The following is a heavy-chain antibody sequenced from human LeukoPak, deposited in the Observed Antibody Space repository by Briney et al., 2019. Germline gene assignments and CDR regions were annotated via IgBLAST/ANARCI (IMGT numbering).Heavy chain of an antibody. CDR2: ISGSNSYI. D-gene: IGHD6-19*01. J-gene: IGHJ5*01. Sequence: GGSLRLSCEASGFTFKNAWMIWVRQAPGKGLEWVSSISGSNSYIYYADSMKGRFTISRDNAKNSLYLQMNSLRAEDTAVYYCAKEIMEQWLGNWFDSWGQGTLVTVSS. V-gene: IGHV3-21*04. CDR3: AKEIMEQWLGNWFDS. CDR1: GFTFKNAW.